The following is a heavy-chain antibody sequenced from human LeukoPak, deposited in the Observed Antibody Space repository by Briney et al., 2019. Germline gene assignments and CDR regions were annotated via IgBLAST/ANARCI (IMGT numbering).Heavy chain of an antibody. CDR2: IKEDGREK. CDR1: GFTFNTYG. Sequence: GRSLRLSCAASGFTFNTYGMHWVRQAPGKGLQWVANIKEDGREKYYVDSVKGRFTISRDNAKNSLYLQMDSLSVDDTAVYYCARILTGYDAFDFWGQGTLVTVSS. D-gene: IGHD3-9*01. V-gene: IGHV3-7*01. J-gene: IGHJ4*02. CDR3: ARILTGYDAFDF.